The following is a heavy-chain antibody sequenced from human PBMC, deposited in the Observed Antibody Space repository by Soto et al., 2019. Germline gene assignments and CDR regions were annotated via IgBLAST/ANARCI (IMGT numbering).Heavy chain of an antibody. CDR1: GFSFSSFE. J-gene: IGHJ4*02. CDR3: VRWAPGTGADY. Sequence: GGSLRLSCAASGFSFSSFEMNWVRQAPGKGLECISYISSRDNTIYYADSVKGRFTVSRDNAKNSLFLQMNSLRAEDTAVYYCVRWAPGTGADYWGQGTLVTVSS. V-gene: IGHV3-48*03. D-gene: IGHD2-8*02. CDR2: ISSRDNTI.